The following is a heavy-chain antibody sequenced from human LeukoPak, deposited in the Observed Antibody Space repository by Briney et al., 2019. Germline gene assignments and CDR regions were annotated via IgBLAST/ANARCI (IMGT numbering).Heavy chain of an antibody. J-gene: IGHJ4*02. CDR1: GFTFSSYS. V-gene: IGHV3-21*01. Sequence: GGSLRLSCAASGFTFSSYSMNWVRQAPGKGLEWVSSISSSSSYIYYADSVKGRFTISRDNAKNSLYLQMNSLRAEDTAVYYCAREKVRGVTLPNFDYWGQGTLVTVPS. CDR2: ISSSSSYI. D-gene: IGHD3-10*01. CDR3: AREKVRGVTLPNFDY.